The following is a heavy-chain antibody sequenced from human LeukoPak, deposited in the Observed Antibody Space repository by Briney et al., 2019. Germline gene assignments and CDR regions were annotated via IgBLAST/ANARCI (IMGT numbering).Heavy chain of an antibody. J-gene: IGHJ2*01. CDR2: ISSVSSYT. Sequence: PGGSLSLSCAVSGFTFSTFCMKWVRQAAGKGREWVSSISSVSSYTYYADSVKGRLTISRDNAKNSMYLQINSLRAEDTAVYYCAGSDTTGYIPREWDYWFFDLWGRGTLVTVSS. V-gene: IGHV3-21*01. CDR1: GFTFSTFC. D-gene: IGHD1-1*01. CDR3: AGSDTTGYIPREWDYWFFDL.